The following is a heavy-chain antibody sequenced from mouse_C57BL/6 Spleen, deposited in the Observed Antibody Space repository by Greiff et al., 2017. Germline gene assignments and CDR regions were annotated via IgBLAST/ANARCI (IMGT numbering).Heavy chain of an antibody. V-gene: IGHV1-15*01. D-gene: IGHD2-1*01. J-gene: IGHJ2*01. Sequence: VQGVESGAELVRPGASVTLSCKASGYTFTDYEMHWVKQTPVHGLEWIGAIDPETGGTAYNQKFKGKAILTADKSSSTAYMELRSLTSEDSAVYYCTSGNPYFDYWGQGTTLTVSS. CDR3: TSGNPYFDY. CDR2: IDPETGGT. CDR1: GYTFTDYE.